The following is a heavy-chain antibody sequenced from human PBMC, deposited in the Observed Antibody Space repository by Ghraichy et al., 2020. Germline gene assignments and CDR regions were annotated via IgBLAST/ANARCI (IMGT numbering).Heavy chain of an antibody. V-gene: IGHV3-30*04. J-gene: IGHJ6*02. Sequence: GGSLRLSCTGSGFTFSTYSMHWVRQAPGKGLEWVAVTSYDGSDKNFADSVKGRFTISRDNSKNTLYLQMSSLRAEDTAVYFCAKERESSGYYSFRGDYYGMDVWGQGTTVTVSS. CDR1: GFTFSTYS. CDR3: AKERESSGYYSFRGDYYGMDV. D-gene: IGHD3-22*01. CDR2: TSYDGSDK.